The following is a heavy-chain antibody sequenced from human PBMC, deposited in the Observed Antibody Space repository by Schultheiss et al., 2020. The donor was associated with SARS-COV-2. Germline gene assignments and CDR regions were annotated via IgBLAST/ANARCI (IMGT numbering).Heavy chain of an antibody. V-gene: IGHV3-30*04. CDR3: ARTRTAAGNNWFDP. Sequence: GGSLRLSCAASGFTFSSYAMHWVRQAPGKGLEWVAVISYDGSNKYYADSVKGRFTISRDNSKNTLYLQMNSLRAGDTAVYYCARTRTAAGNNWFDPWGQGTLVTVSS. D-gene: IGHD6-13*01. J-gene: IGHJ5*02. CDR1: GFTFSSYA. CDR2: ISYDGSNK.